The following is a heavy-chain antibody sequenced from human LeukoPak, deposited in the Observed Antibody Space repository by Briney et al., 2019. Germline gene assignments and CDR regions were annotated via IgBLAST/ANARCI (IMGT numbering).Heavy chain of an antibody. CDR2: INPNSGDT. CDR1: GYTFTGYY. V-gene: IGHV1-2*02. J-gene: IGHJ6*03. Sequence: GASVKVSCKASGYTFTGYYIHWVRQAPGQGLEWMGWINPNSGDTNYAQKFQGRVTMTRDTSISTAYMELSRLRSDDTAVFYCARGASVSVLYYFYYYMDVWGKGTTVTISS. D-gene: IGHD2/OR15-2a*01. CDR3: ARGASVSVLYYFYYYMDV.